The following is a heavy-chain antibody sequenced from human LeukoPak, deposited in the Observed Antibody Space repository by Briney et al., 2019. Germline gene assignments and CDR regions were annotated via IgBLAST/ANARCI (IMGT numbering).Heavy chain of an antibody. CDR3: AKVVDY. J-gene: IGHJ4*02. CDR1: GFTFDDYA. CDR2: ISWNSGSI. Sequence: GGSLRLSCAASGFTFDDYAMHWVRQAPGKGLEWVSGISWNSGSIGYADSVKGRFTISRDNAKNSLYLQMNSLRAEDTAVYYCAKVVDYWGQGTLVTVSS. V-gene: IGHV3-9*01.